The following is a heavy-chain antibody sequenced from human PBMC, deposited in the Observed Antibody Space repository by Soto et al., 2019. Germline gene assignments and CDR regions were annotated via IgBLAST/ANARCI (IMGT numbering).Heavy chain of an antibody. V-gene: IGHV4-4*02. CDR2: ISHTGTT. CDR1: GGSISDNW. J-gene: IGHJ4*02. Sequence: QVQLQESGPGLVKPSGTLSLTCAVSGGSISDNWWSWVRKPPGKGLEWIGEISHTGTTHYNPSLWSRVTISIDKSKYQLSLNLSSVTAAATAVYYCARHIAVPRTRGFDFWGQGTLVTVFS. D-gene: IGHD6-19*01. CDR3: ARHIAVPRTRGFDF.